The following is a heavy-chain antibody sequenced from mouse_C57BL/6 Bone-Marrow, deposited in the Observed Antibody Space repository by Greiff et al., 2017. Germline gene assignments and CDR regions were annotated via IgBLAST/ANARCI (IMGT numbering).Heavy chain of an antibody. CDR3: ARCDYDAWFAY. D-gene: IGHD2-4*01. J-gene: IGHJ3*01. CDR2: INPNNGGT. CDR1: GYTFTDYY. V-gene: IGHV1-26*01. Sequence: VQLQQSGPELVKPGASVKISCKASGYTFTDYYMNWVKQSHGKSLEWIGDINPNNGGTSYNQKFKGKATLTVDKSSSTAYMELRSLTSEDSAVYYCARCDYDAWFAYGGQGTLVTVSA.